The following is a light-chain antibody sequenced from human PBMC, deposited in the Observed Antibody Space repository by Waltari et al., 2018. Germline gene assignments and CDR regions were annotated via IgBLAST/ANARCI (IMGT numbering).Light chain of an antibody. J-gene: IGLJ2*01. CDR1: TSNVGTNT. V-gene: IGLV1-44*01. CDR2: DDN. Sequence: QSVLTQPPSASGTPGQRVTFFCSGTTSNVGTNTVKWYQQLPGTAPKLLIFDDNQRSSGVPDRCSGSRSGTSASLAINGLQSEDEADYYCSAWDDSLRGPAFGGGTKLTVL. CDR3: SAWDDSLRGPA.